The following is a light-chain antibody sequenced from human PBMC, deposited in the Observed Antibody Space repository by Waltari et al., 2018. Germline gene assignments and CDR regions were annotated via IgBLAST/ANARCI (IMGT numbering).Light chain of an antibody. CDR1: SSNIGGTSY. J-gene: IGLJ2*01. CDR3: AAWDDSLSTLL. CDR2: RNN. V-gene: IGLV1-47*01. Sequence: QSVLTQAPSASGTPGQRVTISCSGSSSNIGGTSYVYWYQQHPGTAPRLLIYRNNKRPSGVPDRFSGSKSGKSASLAISGLRSEDEADYYCAAWDDSLSTLLFGGGTKLTVL.